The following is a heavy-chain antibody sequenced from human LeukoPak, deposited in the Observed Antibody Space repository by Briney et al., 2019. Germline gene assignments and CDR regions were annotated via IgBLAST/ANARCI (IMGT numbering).Heavy chain of an antibody. D-gene: IGHD6-13*01. CDR2: ISSSSSFI. J-gene: IGHJ1*01. CDR3: ARDMTQYSGRSQYFHH. Sequence: GGSLRLSCAASGFTFSSYNMNWVRQTPGKGLEWVSSISSSSSFIYYADSVKGRFTISRDNAKNSLYLQMNSLRAEDTAVYYCARDMTQYSGRSQYFHHWGQGTLVTVSS. V-gene: IGHV3-21*01. CDR1: GFTFSSYN.